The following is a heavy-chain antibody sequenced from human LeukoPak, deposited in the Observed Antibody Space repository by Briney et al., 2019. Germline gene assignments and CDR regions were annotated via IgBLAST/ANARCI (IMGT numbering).Heavy chain of an antibody. CDR3: ARADGSVAGPPSGH. CDR1: GFTFSSYA. CDR2: ISYDGSDK. Sequence: PGRSLRLSCAASGFTFSSYAMHWVHQAPGKGLEWVAIISYDGSDKYYADSVKGRLTISRDNSKSTLYLQMISLRTEDTAVYYCARADGSVAGPPSGHWGQGTLVTVSS. D-gene: IGHD6-19*01. V-gene: IGHV3-30-3*01. J-gene: IGHJ4*02.